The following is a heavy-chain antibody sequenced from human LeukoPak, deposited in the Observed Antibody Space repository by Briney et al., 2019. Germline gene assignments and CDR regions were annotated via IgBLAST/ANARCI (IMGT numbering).Heavy chain of an antibody. CDR1: GFTVSSNY. J-gene: IGHJ4*02. CDR2: IYSGGST. Sequence: GGSLRLSCAASGFTVSSNYMSWVRQAPGKGLEWVSVIYSGGSTYYADSVKGRFTISRDNSKNTLYLQMNSLRAEDTAVYYCAKGRSKYYYDSSEYFDYWGQGTLVTVSS. CDR3: AKGRSKYYYDSSEYFDY. V-gene: IGHV3-53*05. D-gene: IGHD3-22*01.